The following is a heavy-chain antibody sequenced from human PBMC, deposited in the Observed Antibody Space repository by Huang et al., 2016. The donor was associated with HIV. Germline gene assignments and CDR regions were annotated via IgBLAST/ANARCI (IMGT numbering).Heavy chain of an antibody. CDR3: AKGGAGYHNGPEY. CDR2: IRVDGNKK. CDR1: GVTFSTFG. Sequence: QVRLVESGGGVVQPGGSLTLSCEASGVTFSTFGMHWVRQAPGKGVEWVAHIRVDGNKKVYEGSLKGRFTIFRENSKNKVYLEMNSLTGEDTAMYFCAKGGAGYHNGPEYWGQGTQVIVS. V-gene: IGHV3-30*02. D-gene: IGHD2-8*01. J-gene: IGHJ4*02.